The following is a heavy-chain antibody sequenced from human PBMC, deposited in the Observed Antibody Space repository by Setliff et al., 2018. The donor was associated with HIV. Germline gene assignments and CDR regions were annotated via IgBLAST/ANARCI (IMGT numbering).Heavy chain of an antibody. CDR3: ARGSTCIGGGCLTYYYYYYGLDV. Sequence: SETLSLTCAVYGGSLTNYYWSWFRQSPGKGLEWIGEISDSGTTDYNPSLKSRVIISLDTSKKQFSLKLNSVTAADTAVYYCARGSTCIGGGCLTYYYYYYGLDVWGQGATVTVSS. CDR2: ISDSGTT. D-gene: IGHD2-8*02. J-gene: IGHJ6*02. V-gene: IGHV4-34*01. CDR1: GGSLTNYY.